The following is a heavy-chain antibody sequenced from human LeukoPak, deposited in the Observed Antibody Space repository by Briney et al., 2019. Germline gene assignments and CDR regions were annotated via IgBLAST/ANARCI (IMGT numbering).Heavy chain of an antibody. J-gene: IGHJ6*03. CDR1: GGSISSYY. CDR3: ARATSSYFYYMDV. Sequence: SETLSLTCTVSGGSISSYYWSWIRQPPGKGLEWIGYIYYSGSTYYNPSLRSRVTISVDTSKNQFSLNVSSVTAADTAVYYCARATSSYFYYMDVWGKGTTVTISS. V-gene: IGHV4-59*08. CDR2: IYYSGST. D-gene: IGHD5-12*01.